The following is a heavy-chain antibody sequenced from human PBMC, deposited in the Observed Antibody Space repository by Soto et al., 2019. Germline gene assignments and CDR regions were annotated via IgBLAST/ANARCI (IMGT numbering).Heavy chain of an antibody. V-gene: IGHV4-30-4*01. Sequence: PSETLSLTCTVSGGSISSGDYYWSWIRQPPGKGLEWIGYIYYSGSTYYNPSLKSRVTISVDTSKNQFSLKLSSVTAEDTAVYYCAKVVRYSDTLVFDAFHIWGQGTMVTVSS. CDR3: AKVVRYSDTLVFDAFHI. CDR1: GGSISSGDYY. J-gene: IGHJ3*02. D-gene: IGHD3-9*01. CDR2: IYYSGST.